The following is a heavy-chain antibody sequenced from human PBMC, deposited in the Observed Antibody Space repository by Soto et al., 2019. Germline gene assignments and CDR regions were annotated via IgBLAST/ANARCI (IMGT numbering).Heavy chain of an antibody. D-gene: IGHD3-10*01. J-gene: IGHJ4*02. CDR3: AGGGYGSGSYWNFDY. Sequence: QLQLQESGPGLVKPSETLSLTCTVSGGSISSSSYYWGWIRQPPGKGLEWIGSIYYSGSTYYNPSLKSRVTISVDTSKNQFSLKLSSVTAADTAVYYCAGGGYGSGSYWNFDYWGQGTLVTVSS. CDR1: GGSISSSSYY. CDR2: IYYSGST. V-gene: IGHV4-39*01.